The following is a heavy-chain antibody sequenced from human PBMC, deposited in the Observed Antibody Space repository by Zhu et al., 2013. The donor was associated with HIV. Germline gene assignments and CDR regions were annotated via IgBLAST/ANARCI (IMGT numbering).Heavy chain of an antibody. D-gene: IGHD6-19*01. Sequence: QVQLVQSGAEVKKPGASVKVSCKASGYTFTTYYMHWVRQAPGQGLEWMGWINPNSGGTNYAQKFQGRVTMTRDTSISTAYMELSSLRSDDTAVYYCARDEALGGGWDGVDFWGQGTLGHRLL. CDR2: INPNSGGT. CDR1: GYTFTTYY. V-gene: IGHV1-2*02. J-gene: IGHJ4*02. CDR3: ARDEALGGGWDGVDF.